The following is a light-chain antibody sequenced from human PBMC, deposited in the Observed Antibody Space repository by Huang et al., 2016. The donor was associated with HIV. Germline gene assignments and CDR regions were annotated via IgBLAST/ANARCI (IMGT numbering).Light chain of an antibody. CDR3: QYGET. J-gene: IGKJ1*01. V-gene: IGKV1-5*03. CDR2: KLS. CDR1: QNINSW. Sequence: QITQVPSPLFAVIGDRVTTPCRASQNINSWLAWYQQKPGKAPKLLIYKLSSLQSGVPSRFSGSGSGTEFILTISSLQPDDVGTYYCQYGETFGQGTKVEIK.